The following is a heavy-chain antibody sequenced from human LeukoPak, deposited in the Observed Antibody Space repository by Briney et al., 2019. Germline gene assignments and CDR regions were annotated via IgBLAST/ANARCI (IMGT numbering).Heavy chain of an antibody. Sequence: ASSVTVSCMACGYSFTRYDIKWLRQATGQGLEGMGWIYPYRGNTGYAQNFQGRVTKTRITSISTAYMDLSSLRSEDTAVYYCARGVLPYYDFWSGSDPSYYFYYMDVWGKGTTVTVSS. CDR2: IYPYRGNT. D-gene: IGHD3-3*01. J-gene: IGHJ6*03. CDR1: GYSFTRYD. V-gene: IGHV1-8*01. CDR3: ARGVLPYYDFWSGSDPSYYFYYMDV.